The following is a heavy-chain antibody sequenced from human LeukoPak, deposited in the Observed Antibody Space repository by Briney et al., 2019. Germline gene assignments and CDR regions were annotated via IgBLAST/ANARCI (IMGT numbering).Heavy chain of an antibody. V-gene: IGHV1-69*05. Sequence: ASVKVSCKASGGTFSSYAISWVRQAPGQGLEWMGGIIPIFGTANYAQKFQGRVTMTRNTSISTAYMELSSLRSEDTAVYYCARGPAWGFDYWGQGTLVTVSS. CDR2: IIPIFGTA. D-gene: IGHD1-26*01. J-gene: IGHJ4*02. CDR1: GGTFSSYA. CDR3: ARGPAWGFDY.